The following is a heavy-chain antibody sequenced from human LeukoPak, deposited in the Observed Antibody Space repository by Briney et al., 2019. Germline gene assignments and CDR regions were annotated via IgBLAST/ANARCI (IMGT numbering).Heavy chain of an antibody. CDR3: VRMGSSDYDHDY. V-gene: IGHV4-59*12. CDR1: GGSISSYY. J-gene: IGHJ4*02. D-gene: IGHD5-12*01. Sequence: SETLSLTCTVSGGSISSYYWSWIRQPPGKRLEGIGYIYHSGTTYYNPSLKSRVTISIDMSKNQFSLRLSSLTAADTAVYYCVRMGSSDYDHDYWGQGTLVTVSS. CDR2: IYHSGTT.